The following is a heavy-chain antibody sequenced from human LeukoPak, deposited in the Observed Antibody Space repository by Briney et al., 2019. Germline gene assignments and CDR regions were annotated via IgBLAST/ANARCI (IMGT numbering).Heavy chain of an antibody. CDR2: INHSGST. D-gene: IGHD2-21*02. V-gene: IGHV4-34*01. J-gene: IGHJ4*02. CDR3: ARGAYCGGDFYSQLDY. Sequence: SETLSLTCAVYGGSFSGSYWSWIRQPPGKGLEWIGEINHSGSTNYNPSLKSRVTISVDTSKNQFSLKLRSVTAADTAVYYCARGAYCGGDFYSQLDYWGQGTLVTVSS. CDR1: GGSFSGSY.